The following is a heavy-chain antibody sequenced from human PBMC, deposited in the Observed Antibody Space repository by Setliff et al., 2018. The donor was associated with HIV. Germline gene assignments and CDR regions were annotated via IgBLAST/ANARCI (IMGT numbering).Heavy chain of an antibody. CDR3: ARDRHYSGLGSYGP. V-gene: IGHV4-4*07. D-gene: IGHD3-10*01. J-gene: IGHJ5*02. Sequence: SETLSLTCTLSGGSFGDYHWSWIRQPAGRGLEWIGRIFRSGTTDYKFSLKSRVTISIDTSRNQFSLRLTSVTAEDTAVYYCARDRHYSGLGSYGPWGPGTLVTVPS. CDR2: IFRSGTT. CDR1: GGSFGDYH.